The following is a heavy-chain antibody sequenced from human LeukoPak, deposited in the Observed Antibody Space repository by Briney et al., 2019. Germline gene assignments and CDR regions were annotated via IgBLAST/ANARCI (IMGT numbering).Heavy chain of an antibody. CDR3: AREQLYYYDSSGYYPLGY. CDR1: GGTFSSYA. Sequence: SVKVSCKASGGTFSSYAISWVRRAPGQGLEWMGRIIPILGIANYAQKFQGRVTITADKSTSTAYMELSSLRSEDTAVYYCAREQLYYYDSSGYYPLGYWGQGTLVTVSS. D-gene: IGHD3-22*01. CDR2: IIPILGIA. J-gene: IGHJ4*02. V-gene: IGHV1-69*04.